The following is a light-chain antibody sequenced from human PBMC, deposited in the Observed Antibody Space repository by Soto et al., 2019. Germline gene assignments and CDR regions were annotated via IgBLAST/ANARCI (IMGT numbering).Light chain of an antibody. CDR2: AAS. V-gene: IGKV3-15*01. CDR1: QSVGGN. CDR3: QQYNNWPPWT. Sequence: EIVMTQSPATLSVTRGERATLSCRASQSVGGNLAWYQQKPGQPPRLLIYAASSRPTGIPARFSGSGSGTEFTLTISSLQSEDFAVYYCQQYNNWPPWTFGQGTKVEIK. J-gene: IGKJ1*01.